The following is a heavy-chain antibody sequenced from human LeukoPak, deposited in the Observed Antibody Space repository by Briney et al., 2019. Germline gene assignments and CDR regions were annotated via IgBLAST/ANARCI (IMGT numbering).Heavy chain of an antibody. CDR1: GDSVSSNSAA. D-gene: IGHD2-15*01. V-gene: IGHV6-1*01. CDR2: TYYRSKWYN. J-gene: IGHJ6*03. Sequence: SQTLSLTCAISGDSVSSNSAAWNWIRQSPSRGLEWLGRTYYRSKWYNDYAVSVKSRITINPDTSKNQFSLQLNSVTPEDTAVYYCARVDIVVVVAAGGVYYYYYMDVWGKGTTVTVSS. CDR3: ARVDIVVVVAAGGVYYYYYMDV.